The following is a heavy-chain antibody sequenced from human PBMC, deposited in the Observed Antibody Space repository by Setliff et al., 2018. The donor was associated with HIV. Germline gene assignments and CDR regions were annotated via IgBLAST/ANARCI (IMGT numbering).Heavy chain of an antibody. CDR3: ARDCSSGSCYAFDH. Sequence: GGSLRLSCAASGFTFSSYGMHWVRQAPGKGLEWVAIIWYDGSSKYYADSVKGRFTISRDTSKDTLYLQMNSLRAEDTAVYYCARDCSSGSCYAFDHWGQGILVTVSS. CDR2: IWYDGSSK. J-gene: IGHJ4*02. V-gene: IGHV3-33*01. D-gene: IGHD2-15*01. CDR1: GFTFSSYG.